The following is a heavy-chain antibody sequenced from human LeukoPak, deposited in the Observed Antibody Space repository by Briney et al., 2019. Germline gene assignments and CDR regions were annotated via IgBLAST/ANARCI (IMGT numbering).Heavy chain of an antibody. CDR1: GFTFTSYS. CDR3: ARVSFEGMDV. CDR2: ISGGGGST. D-gene: IGHD3-9*01. V-gene: IGHV3-23*01. J-gene: IGHJ6*02. Sequence: HPGGSLRLSCAASGFTFTSYSMNWVRQAPGKGLEWVSTISGGGGSTYYADSVKGRFTISRDNSKNTLYLQMNSLRAEDTAVYYCARVSFEGMDVWGQGTTVTVSS.